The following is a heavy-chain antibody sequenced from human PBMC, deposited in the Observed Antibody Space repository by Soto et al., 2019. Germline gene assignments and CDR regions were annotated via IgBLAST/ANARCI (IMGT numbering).Heavy chain of an antibody. D-gene: IGHD4-17*01. J-gene: IGHJ4*02. CDR2: IYHTEST. Sequence: SETLSLTCAVSGDSISSSFWWSWVRQPPGKGLEWIGEIYHTESTVYNPSLKSRVTISVDKSKNQFSLNLDSVTAADTAVYYCARYDFGTFDYWGRGILVTSPQ. CDR1: GDSISSSFW. V-gene: IGHV4-4*02. CDR3: ARYDFGTFDY.